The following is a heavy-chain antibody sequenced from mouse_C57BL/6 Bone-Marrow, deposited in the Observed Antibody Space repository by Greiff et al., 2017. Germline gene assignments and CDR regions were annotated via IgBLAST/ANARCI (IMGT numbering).Heavy chain of an antibody. V-gene: IGHV14-3*01. J-gene: IGHJ4*01. Sequence: EVKLQESVAELVRPGASVKLSCTASGSNIKNTYMYWVKRRPEQGLEWIGRFDPANGNTKSAPKFQGKASITADTSSNTAYLELSTLTSYDTAIYYCARSYGYLFYAMDDWGKGTSVTVSP. D-gene: IGHD2-2*01. CDR3: ARSYGYLFYAMDD. CDR1: GSNIKNTY. CDR2: FDPANGNT.